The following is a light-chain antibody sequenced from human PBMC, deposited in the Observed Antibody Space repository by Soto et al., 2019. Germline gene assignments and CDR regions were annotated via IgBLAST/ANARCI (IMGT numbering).Light chain of an antibody. V-gene: IGLV1-40*01. Sequence: QSVLTQPPSVSGAPGQRVTISCTGSSSNIGAGYDVHWYQQLPGTAPKLLIYGNSNRPSGVPDRFSGSKSGTSASLAITGLQAEDEAVYSCQPYDSSLSGHVVFGGGTKLTVL. CDR2: GNS. CDR3: QPYDSSLSGHVV. CDR1: SSNIGAGYD. J-gene: IGLJ2*01.